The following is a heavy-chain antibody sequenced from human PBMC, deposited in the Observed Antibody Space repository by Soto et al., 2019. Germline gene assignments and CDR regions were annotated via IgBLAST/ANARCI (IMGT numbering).Heavy chain of an antibody. Sequence: SETLSLTCTVSGGSISSYYWSWIRQPPGKGLEWIGYIYYSGSTNYNPSLKSRVTISVDTSKNQFSLKLSSVTAADTAVYYCASDYGDYGLGAFDIWGRGTMVT. D-gene: IGHD4-17*01. CDR2: IYYSGST. CDR1: GGSISSYY. V-gene: IGHV4-59*01. J-gene: IGHJ3*02. CDR3: ASDYGDYGLGAFDI.